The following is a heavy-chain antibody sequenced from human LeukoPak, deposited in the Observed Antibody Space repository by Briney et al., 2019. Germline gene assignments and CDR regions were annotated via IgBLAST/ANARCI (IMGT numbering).Heavy chain of an antibody. D-gene: IGHD2-2*01. Sequence: GGSLRLSCAASGFTFSSYSMNWVRQAPGKGLEWASAISGDSRYIYYADSVRGRFTISRDNAENSLYLQMHSLRVEDTAVYYCARAPTVLVGYCSSSSCQADYWGQGTLVTVSS. V-gene: IGHV3-21*01. CDR2: ISGDSRYI. CDR3: ARAPTVLVGYCSSSSCQADY. CDR1: GFTFSSYS. J-gene: IGHJ4*02.